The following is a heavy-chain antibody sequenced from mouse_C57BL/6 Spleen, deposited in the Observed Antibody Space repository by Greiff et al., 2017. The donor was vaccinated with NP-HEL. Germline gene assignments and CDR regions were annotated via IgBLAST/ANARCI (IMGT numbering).Heavy chain of an antibody. V-gene: IGHV1-55*01. J-gene: IGHJ2*01. D-gene: IGHD2-4*01. CDR2: IYPGSGST. CDR3: ARTSYYDPFDY. CDR1: GYTFTSYW. Sequence: QVHVKQPGAELVKPGASVKMSCKASGYTFTSYWITWVKQRPGQGLEGIGDIYPGSGSTNYNEKFKSKATLTVDTSSSTAYMQLSSLTSEDSAVYYCARTSYYDPFDYWGQGTTLTVSS.